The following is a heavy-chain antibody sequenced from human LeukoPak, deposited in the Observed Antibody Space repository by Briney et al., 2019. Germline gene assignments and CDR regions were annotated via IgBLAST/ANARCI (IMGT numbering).Heavy chain of an antibody. D-gene: IGHD4-17*01. Sequence: PSETLSLTCAVYGGFFSDYYWSWIRQPAGKGLEWIGRIYTSGSTNYNPSLKSRVTISVDTSKNQFSLKLSSVTAADTAVCYCAREGIGYGDYGYWGQGTLVTVSS. CDR3: AREGIGYGDYGY. CDR2: IYTSGST. V-gene: IGHV4-4*07. J-gene: IGHJ4*02. CDR1: GGFFSDYY.